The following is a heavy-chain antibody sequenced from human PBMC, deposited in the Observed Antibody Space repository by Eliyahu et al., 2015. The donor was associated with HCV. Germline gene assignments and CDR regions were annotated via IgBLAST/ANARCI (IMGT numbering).Heavy chain of an antibody. CDR3: ASGGGGIAVAGTGGWFDP. CDR1: GGSITTYY. Sequence: VQLQESGPGLVKPSETLSLTCTVSGGSITTYYWSWIRQPPGKGLEWIGYIHYSGSTNYNPSLKSRVTILVDTSKNQFSLILTSVTAADTAVYYCASGGGGIAVAGTGGWFDPWGQGTLVTVSS. CDR2: IHYSGST. J-gene: IGHJ5*02. D-gene: IGHD6-19*01. V-gene: IGHV4-59*01.